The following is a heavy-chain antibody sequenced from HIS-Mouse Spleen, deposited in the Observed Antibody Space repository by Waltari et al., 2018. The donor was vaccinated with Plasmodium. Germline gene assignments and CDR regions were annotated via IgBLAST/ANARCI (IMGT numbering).Heavy chain of an antibody. CDR1: GGSISSSSSS. D-gene: IGHD1-7*01. V-gene: IGHV4-39*07. CDR3: ARDRITGTSYFDY. J-gene: IGHJ4*02. Sequence: QLQLQESGPGLVKPSETLSLTCTVSGGSISSSSSSWGWIRTPPGKGLEWIGGIYYSGSTYNNPSLTMRVTISLDTSKNQFSLKRSSVTAADTAVYYCARDRITGTSYFDYWGQGTLVTVSS. CDR2: IYYSGST.